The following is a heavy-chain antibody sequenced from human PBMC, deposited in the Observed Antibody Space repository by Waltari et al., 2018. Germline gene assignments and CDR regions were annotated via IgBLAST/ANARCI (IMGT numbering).Heavy chain of an antibody. CDR1: GGSISSSSYY. Sequence: QLPLQESGPGLVKPSETLSLPCTVSGGSISSSSYYWGWIRQPPGKGLEWIGSIYYSGSTYYNPSLKSRVTISVDTSKNQFSLKLSSVTAADTAVYYCARGVRQLVRRGAFDIWGQGTMVTVSS. D-gene: IGHD6-6*01. CDR3: ARGVRQLVRRGAFDI. V-gene: IGHV4-39*01. J-gene: IGHJ3*02. CDR2: IYYSGST.